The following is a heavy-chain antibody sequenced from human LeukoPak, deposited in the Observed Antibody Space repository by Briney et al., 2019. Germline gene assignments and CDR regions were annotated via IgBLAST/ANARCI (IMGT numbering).Heavy chain of an antibody. CDR3: ARDFMITFGGATPFDY. CDR1: GFTFSSYE. V-gene: IGHV3-48*03. CDR2: ISSSGSTI. J-gene: IGHJ4*02. Sequence: GSLRLSCAASGFTFSSYEMNWVRQAPGKGLEWVSYISSSGSTIYYADSVKGRFTISRDNAKNSLYLQMNSLRAKDTAVYYCARDFMITFGGATPFDYWGQGTLVTVSS. D-gene: IGHD3-16*01.